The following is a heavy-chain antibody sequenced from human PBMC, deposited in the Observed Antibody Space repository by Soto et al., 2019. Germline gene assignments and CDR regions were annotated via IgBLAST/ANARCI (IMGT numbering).Heavy chain of an antibody. Sequence: QVHLVQSGAEVKKPGASVKVSCQGSGYAFTTYGITWVRQAPGQGLEWMGWISAHNGNTNYAQKLQGRVTVTRDTSTSTAYMELRRLRYDDTAVYYCAGGRYGDYWGQGARVTVSS. CDR1: GYAFTTYG. V-gene: IGHV1-18*01. D-gene: IGHD1-1*01. J-gene: IGHJ4*02. CDR2: ISAHNGNT. CDR3: AGGRYGDY.